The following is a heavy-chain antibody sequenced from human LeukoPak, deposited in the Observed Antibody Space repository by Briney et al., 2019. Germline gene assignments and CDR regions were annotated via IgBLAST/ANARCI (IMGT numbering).Heavy chain of an antibody. CDR3: AVLTVYSSGWWLDY. Sequence: PSETLSLTCTVSGGSISSYYWSWIRQPPGKGLEWIGYIYYSGSTNYNPSLKSRVTISVDTSKNQFSLKLSSVTAADTAVYYCAVLTVYSSGWWLDYWGQGTLVTVSS. V-gene: IGHV4-59*01. CDR1: GGSISSYY. CDR2: IYYSGST. J-gene: IGHJ4*02. D-gene: IGHD6-19*01.